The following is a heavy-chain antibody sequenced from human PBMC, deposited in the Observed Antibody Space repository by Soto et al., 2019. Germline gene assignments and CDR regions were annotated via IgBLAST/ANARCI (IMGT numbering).Heavy chain of an antibody. D-gene: IGHD1-26*01. V-gene: IGHV4-4*02. J-gene: IGHJ6*02. CDR1: GGSISSSNW. Sequence: QVQLQESGPGLVKPSGTLSLTCAVSGGSISSSNWWSWVRQPPGKGLEWIGEIYHSGSTKYILSLKSRVTISVDKSKNQFSLKLSSVSAADTAVYYCARVSGSYYYGMDVWGQGTTVTVSS. CDR2: IYHSGST. CDR3: ARVSGSYYYGMDV.